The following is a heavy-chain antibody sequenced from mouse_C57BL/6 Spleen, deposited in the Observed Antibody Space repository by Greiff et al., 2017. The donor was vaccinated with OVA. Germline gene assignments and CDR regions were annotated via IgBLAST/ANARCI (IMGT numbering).Heavy chain of an antibody. CDR1: GYTFTDYY. CDR3: ARSDWDVMAY. J-gene: IGHJ3*01. Sequence: EVQLQQSGPELVKPGASVKISCKASGYTFTDYYMNWVKQSHGKSLEWIGDINPNNGGTSYNQKFKGKATLTVDKSSSTAYMELRSLTSEDSAVYYCARSDWDVMAYWGQGTLVTVSA. D-gene: IGHD4-1*01. CDR2: INPNNGGT. V-gene: IGHV1-26*01.